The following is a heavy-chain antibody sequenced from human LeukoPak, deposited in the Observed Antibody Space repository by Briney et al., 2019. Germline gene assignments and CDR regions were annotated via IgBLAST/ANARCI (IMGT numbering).Heavy chain of an antibody. D-gene: IGHD5-24*01. J-gene: IGHJ4*02. CDR3: AREDDYYFN. CDR2: INPKSGDT. Sequence: ASVKVSCKASGYTFTDYYMHWVRQAPGQGLEWMGWINPKSGDTRYEQKFQGRVAMTRATSVSTAHMELTRLTSDDTAVYYCAREDDYYFNWGQGTLVTVSS. CDR1: GYTFTDYY. V-gene: IGHV1-2*02.